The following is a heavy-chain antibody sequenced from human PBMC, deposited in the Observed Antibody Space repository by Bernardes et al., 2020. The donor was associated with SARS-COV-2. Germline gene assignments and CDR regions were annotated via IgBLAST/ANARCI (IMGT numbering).Heavy chain of an antibody. CDR3: AREQWRPDYYYGLDV. D-gene: IGHD6-19*01. CDR1: GFTFSDHY. CDR2: SRGKGDSYTT. J-gene: IGHJ6*02. V-gene: IGHV3-72*01. Sequence: GGSLRLSCAASGFTFSDHYMDWVRQAPGKGLEWVGRSRGKGDSYTTEYAASVKGRFTISRDDSKNSVYLQMNSLQIEDTAVYYCAREQWRPDYYYGLDVGVQVTKVTVS.